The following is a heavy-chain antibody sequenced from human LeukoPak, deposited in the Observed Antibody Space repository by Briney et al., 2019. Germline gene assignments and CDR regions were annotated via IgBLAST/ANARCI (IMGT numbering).Heavy chain of an antibody. CDR1: GGTFSSYA. CDR3: ATNQNETRYSSGWSYYFDY. J-gene: IGHJ4*02. Sequence: SVKVSCKASGGTFSSYAISWVRQAPGQGLEWMGGIIPIFGTANYAQKFQGRVTITADEFTSTAYMELSSLRSEDTAVYYCATNQNETRYSSGWSYYFDYWGQGTLVTVSS. V-gene: IGHV1-69*01. D-gene: IGHD6-19*01. CDR2: IIPIFGTA.